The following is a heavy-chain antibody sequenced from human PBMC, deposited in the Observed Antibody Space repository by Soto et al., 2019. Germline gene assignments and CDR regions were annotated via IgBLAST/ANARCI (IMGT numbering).Heavy chain of an antibody. CDR1: GYTFTSYY. D-gene: IGHD2-2*01. V-gene: IGHV1-46*01. CDR3: ARDEQVVVVPAANWFDP. Sequence: ASVKVSCKASGYTFTSYYMHWVRQAPGQGLEWMGIINPSGGSTSYAQKFQGRVTMTRDTSTSTVYMELSSLRSEDTAVYYCARDEQVVVVPAANWFDPWGQGTLVTVSS. CDR2: INPSGGST. J-gene: IGHJ5*02.